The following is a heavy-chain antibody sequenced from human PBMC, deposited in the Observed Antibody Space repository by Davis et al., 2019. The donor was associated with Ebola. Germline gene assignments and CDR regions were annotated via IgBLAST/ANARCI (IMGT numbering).Heavy chain of an antibody. CDR2: ISGSGGST. V-gene: IGHV3-23*01. CDR1: GFTFSSYA. J-gene: IGHJ4*02. Sequence: PGGSLRLSCAASGFTFSSYAMSWVRQAPGKGLEWVSAISGSGGSTYYADSVKGRFTISRDNSKNTLYLQMNSLRAEDTAVYYCAKVEYYYGSGSYYRTPGYYFDYWGQGTLVTVSS. D-gene: IGHD3-10*01. CDR3: AKVEYYYGSGSYYRTPGYYFDY.